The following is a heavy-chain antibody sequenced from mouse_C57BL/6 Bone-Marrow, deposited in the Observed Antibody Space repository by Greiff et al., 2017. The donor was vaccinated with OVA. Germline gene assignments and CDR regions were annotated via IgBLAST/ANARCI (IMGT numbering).Heavy chain of an antibody. CDR2: INPNNGGT. CDR3: LAWFAY. CDR1: GYTFTDYY. Sequence: VQLKQSGPELVKPGASVKISCKASGYTFTDYYMNWVKQSHGKSLEWIGDINPNNGGTSYNQKFKGKATLTVDKSSSTAYMELRSLTSEDSAVYYCLAWFAYWGQGTLVTVSA. J-gene: IGHJ3*01. V-gene: IGHV1-26*01.